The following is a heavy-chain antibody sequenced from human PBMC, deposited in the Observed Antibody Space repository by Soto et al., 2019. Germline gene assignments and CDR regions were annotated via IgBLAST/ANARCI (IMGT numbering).Heavy chain of an antibody. D-gene: IGHD4-17*01. J-gene: IGHJ4*02. Sequence: QVQLQESGPGLVKPSETLSLTCTVSGGSISSYYWSWIRQPPGKGLEWIGYIYYSGSTNHHPSLKSRVTISVDTSKNQFSPKLSSVTAADTAVYYCAGRYGGTLDYWGQGTLVTVSS. V-gene: IGHV4-59*08. CDR1: GGSISSYY. CDR2: IYYSGST. CDR3: AGRYGGTLDY.